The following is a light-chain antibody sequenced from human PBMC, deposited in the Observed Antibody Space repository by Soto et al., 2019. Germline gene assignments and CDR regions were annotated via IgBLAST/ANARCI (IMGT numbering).Light chain of an antibody. V-gene: IGKV3-11*01. CDR3: HQRSNWPPFT. Sequence: EIVLTQSPATLSLSPGERATLSCRASQSISDFLAWYQQKPGQAPRLLIYDASKRATDIPDRFIGSGSGTDFTLTISSLEPADFAVYYCHQRSNWPPFTFGGGTKVEI. CDR1: QSISDF. J-gene: IGKJ4*01. CDR2: DAS.